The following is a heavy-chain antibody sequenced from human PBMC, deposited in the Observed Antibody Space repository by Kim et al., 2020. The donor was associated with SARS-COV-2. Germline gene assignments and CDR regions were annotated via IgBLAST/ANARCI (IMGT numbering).Heavy chain of an antibody. D-gene: IGHD2-15*01. CDR3: ARDGVAAGIRMPYYYYYGMDV. CDR1: GFTFSSYS. CDR2: ISSSSSYI. J-gene: IGHJ6*02. Sequence: GGSLRLSCAASGFTFSSYSMNWVRQAPGKGLEWVSSISSSSSYIYYADSVTGRFTISRDNAKNSLYLQMNSLRAEDTAVYYCARDGVAAGIRMPYYYYYGMDVWGQGTTVTVSS. V-gene: IGHV3-21*01.